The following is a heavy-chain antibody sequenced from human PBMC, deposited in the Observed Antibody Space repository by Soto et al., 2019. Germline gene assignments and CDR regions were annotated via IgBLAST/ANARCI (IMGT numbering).Heavy chain of an antibody. V-gene: IGHV1-69*13. CDR1: GGTFSSYA. Sequence: GASVKVSCKASGGTFSSYAISWVRQAPGQGLEWMGGIIPIFGTANYAQKFQGRVTITADESTSTAYMELSSLRSEDTAVYYCARVLLSLGSGSYYSLAALFDYWGQGTLVTVSS. CDR3: ARVLLSLGSGSYYSLAALFDY. J-gene: IGHJ4*02. D-gene: IGHD3-10*01. CDR2: IIPIFGTA.